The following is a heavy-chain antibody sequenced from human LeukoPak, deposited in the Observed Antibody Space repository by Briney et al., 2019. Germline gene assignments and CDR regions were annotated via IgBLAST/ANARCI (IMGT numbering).Heavy chain of an antibody. CDR1: GDSVSSNSAA. V-gene: IGHV6-1*01. Sequence: SQTLSLTCAISGDSVSSNSAAWNWIRQSPSRGLEWLGRTYYRSKWYNDYAVSVKSRITINPDTSKNQFSLQLNSVTPEDTAVYYCARGGVSVWFGELSWAFDYWGQGTLVTVSS. CDR2: TYYRSKWYN. CDR3: ARGGVSVWFGELSWAFDY. J-gene: IGHJ4*02. D-gene: IGHD3-10*01.